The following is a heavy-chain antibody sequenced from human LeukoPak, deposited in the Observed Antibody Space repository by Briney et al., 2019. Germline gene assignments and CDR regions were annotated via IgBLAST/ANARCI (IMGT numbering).Heavy chain of an antibody. D-gene: IGHD6-19*01. CDR1: GGSFSGYH. CDR3: ARGPLYSSGWYGYYYYGMDV. CDR2: INHSGST. Sequence: SETLSLTCAVYGGSFSGYHWSWIRQPPGKGLEWIGEINHSGSTNYNPSLKSRVTISVDTSKNQFSLKLSSVTAADTAVYYCARGPLYSSGWYGYYYYGMDVWGQGTTVTVSS. V-gene: IGHV4-34*01. J-gene: IGHJ6*02.